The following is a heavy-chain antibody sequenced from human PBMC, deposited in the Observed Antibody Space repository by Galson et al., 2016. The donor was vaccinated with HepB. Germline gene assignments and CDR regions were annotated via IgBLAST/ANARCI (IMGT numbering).Heavy chain of an antibody. V-gene: IGHV4-61*05. J-gene: IGHJ6*02. Sequence: SETLSLTCTVSGVSISSSSYYWGWIRQPPGKGLEWVGYINYIGTTNYSPSLKSRVTLSVDTSKNQFSLKLTSVTAADTAVYYCARGPADYYDRSAYKYYDYYYGMDVWGQGTTVTVSS. D-gene: IGHD3-22*01. CDR1: GVSISSSSYY. CDR3: ARGPADYYDRSAYKYYDYYYGMDV. CDR2: INYIGTT.